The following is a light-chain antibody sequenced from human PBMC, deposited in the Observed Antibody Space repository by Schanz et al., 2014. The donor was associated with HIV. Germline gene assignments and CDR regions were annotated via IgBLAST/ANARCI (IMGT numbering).Light chain of an antibody. J-gene: IGKJ4*01. CDR2: KAS. V-gene: IGKV1-5*03. CDR1: QTIFKD. CDR3: QQYNSYPLT. Sequence: DIQMTQSPSSLSSSLRDRVTITCRASQTIFKDLAWYQQKPGEAPKLLIYKASILDRGVPSRFSGSGSGTEFTLTINSLQSDDFATYYCQQYNSYPLTFGGGTKVEVK.